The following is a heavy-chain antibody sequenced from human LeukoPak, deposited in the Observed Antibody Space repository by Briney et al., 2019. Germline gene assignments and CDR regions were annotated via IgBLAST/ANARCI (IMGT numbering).Heavy chain of an antibody. CDR2: ISRSSSYI. J-gene: IGHJ4*02. Sequence: GGSLRLSCAASGFTFSSYTMNWVRQAPGKGLEWVSSISRSSSYIYYADSVRGRFTISRDNAKNSLYLQMNSLRAEDTAVYYCARESCSSTSCRLDYWGQGTLVTVSS. D-gene: IGHD2-2*01. CDR1: GFTFSSYT. CDR3: ARESCSSTSCRLDY. V-gene: IGHV3-21*01.